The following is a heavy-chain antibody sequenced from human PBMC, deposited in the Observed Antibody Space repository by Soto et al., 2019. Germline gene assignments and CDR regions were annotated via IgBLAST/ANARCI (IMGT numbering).Heavy chain of an antibody. Sequence: SETLSLTCTVSGGSISSDFWSWIRQPPGKGLEWIGYISISGNTDYSPSLKSRATISADTSRNQFSLKLRSVNTADTAVYFCASLFLERYYDSGRLFDYWSQGTLVTGSS. CDR1: GGSISSDF. D-gene: IGHD3-10*01. V-gene: IGHV4-59*01. CDR2: ISISGNT. CDR3: ASLFLERYYDSGRLFDY. J-gene: IGHJ4*02.